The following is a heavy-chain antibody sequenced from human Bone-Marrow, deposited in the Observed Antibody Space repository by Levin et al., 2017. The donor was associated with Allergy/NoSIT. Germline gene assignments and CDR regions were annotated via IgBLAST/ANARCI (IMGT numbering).Heavy chain of an antibody. J-gene: IGHJ4*02. CDR3: AKVSYSYGLGGIGY. CDR1: GFTFSSYG. CDR2: ISYDGSNK. D-gene: IGHD5-18*01. V-gene: IGHV3-30*18. Sequence: GGSLRLSCAASGFTFSSYGMHWVRQAPGKGLEWVAVISYDGSNKYYADSVKGRFTISRDNSKNTLYLQMNSLRAEDTAVYYCAKVSYSYGLGGIGYWGQGTLVTVSS.